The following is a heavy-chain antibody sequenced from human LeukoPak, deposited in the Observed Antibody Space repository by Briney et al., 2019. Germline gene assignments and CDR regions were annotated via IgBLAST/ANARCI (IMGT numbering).Heavy chain of an antibody. V-gene: IGHV3-74*01. CDR2: INSDGSST. CDR1: GFTFSSYW. Sequence: PGGSLRLSCAASGFTFSSYWMHWGRQAPGKGLVWVSRINSDGSSTSYADSVKGRFTISRDNAKKTLYLQMNSLSAEDTVVYYCQSGIAAAGRIDYWGKGTLVPVSS. D-gene: IGHD6-13*01. CDR3: QSGIAAAGRIDY. J-gene: IGHJ4*02.